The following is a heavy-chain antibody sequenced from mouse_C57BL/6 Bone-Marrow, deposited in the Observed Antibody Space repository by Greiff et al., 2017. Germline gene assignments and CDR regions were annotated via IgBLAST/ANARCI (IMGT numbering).Heavy chain of an antibody. V-gene: IGHV1-50*01. CDR1: GYTFTSYW. CDR3: ARGATPPGVDY. D-gene: IGHD3-1*01. CDR2: IDPSDSYT. Sequence: QVQLQQPGAELEKPGASVKLSCKASGYTFTSYWMQWVKQRPGQGLEWIGEIDPSDSYTNYNQKFKGKATLTVDTSSSTAYMQLSSLTSEDSAVYYCARGATPPGVDYWGQGTSVTVSS. J-gene: IGHJ4*01.